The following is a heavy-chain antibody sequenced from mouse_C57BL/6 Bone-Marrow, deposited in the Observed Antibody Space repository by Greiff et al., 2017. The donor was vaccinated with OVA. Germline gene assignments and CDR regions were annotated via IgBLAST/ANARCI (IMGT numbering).Heavy chain of an antibody. CDR1: GSTFPVYL. J-gene: IGHJ1*03. V-gene: IGHV1-15*01. CDR2: IDPETGGT. CDR3: TRTDYGSSYGYFDV. Sequence: VPLQASVSALVRPGASVTLSCKSSGSTFPVYLLHLVKQTPFPGLDWIGAIDPETGGTASNQKFTGKAILTADKSSSTAYMELRSLTSEDSAVYYCTRTDYGSSYGYFDVWGTGTTVTVSS. D-gene: IGHD1-1*01.